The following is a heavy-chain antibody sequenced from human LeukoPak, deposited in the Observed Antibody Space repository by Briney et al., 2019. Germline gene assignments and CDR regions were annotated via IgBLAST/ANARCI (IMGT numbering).Heavy chain of an antibody. D-gene: IGHD3-10*01. V-gene: IGHV4-39*07. CDR2: IYYSGST. J-gene: IGHJ4*02. Sequence: SETLSLTCPVSGGSISSSSYYWGWIRQPPGKGLEWIGSIYYSGSTNYNPSLKSRVTISVDTSKNQFSLKLSSVTAADTAVYYCARGRRGYYGSGSYPYFDYWGQGTLVTVSS. CDR1: GGSISSSSYY. CDR3: ARGRRGYYGSGSYPYFDY.